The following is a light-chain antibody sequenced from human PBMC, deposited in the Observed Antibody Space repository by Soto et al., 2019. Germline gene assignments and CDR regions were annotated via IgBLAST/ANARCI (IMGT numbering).Light chain of an antibody. V-gene: IGKV3-20*01. Sequence: EIVLTQSPGNLSLSPGDRSTLSCRASQSVSSSYLAWYQQKPGKAHRLLIFCAYSRATGVPDRFSGSLSETDFTITISKLEPEDCAFSSCQQFGSSPMFTFGQGTKLEI. CDR3: QQFGSSPMFT. CDR1: QSVSSSY. J-gene: IGKJ2*01. CDR2: CAY.